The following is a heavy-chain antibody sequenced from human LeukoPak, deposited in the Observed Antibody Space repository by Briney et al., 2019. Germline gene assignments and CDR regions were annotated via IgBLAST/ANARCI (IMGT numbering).Heavy chain of an antibody. D-gene: IGHD6-19*01. V-gene: IGHV4-34*01. J-gene: IGHJ5*02. Sequence: SETLSLTCAVYGGSFSGYYWSWIRQPPGKGLEWIGEINHSGSTNYNPSLKSRVTISVDTSKNQFSLKLSSVTAADTAVYYCARGPVAGLYNWFDPWGQGTLVTVSS. CDR2: INHSGST. CDR3: ARGPVAGLYNWFDP. CDR1: GGSFSGYY.